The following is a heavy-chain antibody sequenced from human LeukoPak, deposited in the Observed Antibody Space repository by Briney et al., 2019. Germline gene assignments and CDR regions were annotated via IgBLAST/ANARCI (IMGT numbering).Heavy chain of an antibody. Sequence: PSETLSLTCTVSGGSISSYYWSWIRQPPGKGLEWIGYIYYSGSANNNPSLKSRVTISVDTSTNQLSLRLPSVTAADTAVYYCARSRTVFDGFDSWGQGTMVTVSP. CDR1: GGSISSYY. CDR2: IYYSGSA. V-gene: IGHV4-59*08. D-gene: IGHD2-8*02. J-gene: IGHJ3*02. CDR3: ARSRTVFDGFDS.